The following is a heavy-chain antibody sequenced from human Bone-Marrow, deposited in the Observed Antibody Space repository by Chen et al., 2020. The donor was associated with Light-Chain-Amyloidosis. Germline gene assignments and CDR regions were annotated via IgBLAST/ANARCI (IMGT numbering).Heavy chain of an antibody. CDR1: GFTFNDYW. CDR3: TRGDCTSTSCFLDF. Sequence: EVQLVESGGGLVQPGGSLRLSCAASGFTFNDYWMHWVRQVPGKGLVWVARIKSDVSATNYADSVKGRFTVSRDNAKNTLYLQIKSLRAEDTAVYYCTRGDCTSTSCFLDFWGQGTLVTVSS. V-gene: IGHV3-74*01. J-gene: IGHJ4*02. CDR2: IKSDVSAT. D-gene: IGHD2-2*01.